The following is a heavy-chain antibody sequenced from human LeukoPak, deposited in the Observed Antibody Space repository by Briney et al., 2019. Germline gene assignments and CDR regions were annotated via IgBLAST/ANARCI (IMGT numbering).Heavy chain of an antibody. CDR1: GFTFSSYW. J-gene: IGHJ5*02. CDR3: ANERAAAGIWFDP. D-gene: IGHD6-13*01. Sequence: PGGSLRLSCAASGFTFSSYWMSWVRQAPGKGLEWVANIKQDGSEKYYVDSVKGRFTISRDNSKNTLYLQMNCLRAEDTAVYYCANERAAAGIWFDPWGRGAPVSASS. CDR2: IKQDGSEK. V-gene: IGHV3-7*05.